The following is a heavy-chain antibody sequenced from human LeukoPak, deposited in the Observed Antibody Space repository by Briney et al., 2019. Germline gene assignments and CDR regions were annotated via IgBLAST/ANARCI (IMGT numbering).Heavy chain of an antibody. Sequence: RASETLSLTCAVYGGSFSGYYWNWIRQPPGKGLECIGEINHSGSTNYNPSLKSRVTISVDTSKNQFSLKLSSVTAADTDVYYCARVSRTYSSGWYPWYFDYWGQGTLVNVSS. CDR3: ARVSRTYSSGWYPWYFDY. V-gene: IGHV4-34*01. J-gene: IGHJ4*02. CDR1: GGSFSGYY. D-gene: IGHD6-19*01. CDR2: INHSGST.